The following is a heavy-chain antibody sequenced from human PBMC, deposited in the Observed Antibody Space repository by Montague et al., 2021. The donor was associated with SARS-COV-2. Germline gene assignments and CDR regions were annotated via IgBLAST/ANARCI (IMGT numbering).Heavy chain of an antibody. V-gene: IGHV3-48*03. J-gene: IGHJ4*02. Sequence: SRSLSFSASGFTFSSYEMNWVRQAPGKGLEWVSYISSSGSTIYYADSVKGRFTISRDNAKSSLYLQMNSLRAEDTAVYYCARDTAYCSSTSCQTLLFDYWGQGTLVTVPS. CDR1: GFTFSSYE. CDR3: ARDTAYCSSTSCQTLLFDY. CDR2: ISSSGSTI. D-gene: IGHD2-2*01.